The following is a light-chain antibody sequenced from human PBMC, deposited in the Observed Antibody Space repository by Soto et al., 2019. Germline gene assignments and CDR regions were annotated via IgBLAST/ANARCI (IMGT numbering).Light chain of an antibody. V-gene: IGLV2-14*01. J-gene: IGLJ2*01. CDR1: SSDVGGYNF. CDR3: SSYTNTSTLVG. CDR2: EVT. Sequence: ALTQPASVSGSPGQSITISCTGTSSDVGGYNFVSWYQHHPGKAPKLIIYEVTTRPSGVSNRFSASKSGNTASLTISGLQAEDEADYYCSSYTNTSTLVGFGGGTKLTVL.